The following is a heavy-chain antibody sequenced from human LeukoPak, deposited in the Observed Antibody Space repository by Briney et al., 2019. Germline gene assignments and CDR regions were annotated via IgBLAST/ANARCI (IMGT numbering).Heavy chain of an antibody. Sequence: SETLSLTCTVSGGSISSYYWSWIRQPPGKGLEWMGYIYYSGSTNYNPSLKSRVTISVDTSKNQFSLKLSSVTAADTAVYYCARDGGGILTGSGFDYWGQGTLVTVSS. J-gene: IGHJ4*02. CDR1: GGSISSYY. CDR3: ARDGGGILTGSGFDY. CDR2: IYYSGST. V-gene: IGHV4-59*01. D-gene: IGHD3-9*01.